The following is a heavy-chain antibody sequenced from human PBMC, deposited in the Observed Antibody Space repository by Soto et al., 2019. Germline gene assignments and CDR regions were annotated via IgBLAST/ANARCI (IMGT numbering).Heavy chain of an antibody. V-gene: IGHV3-23*01. CDR3: AKASRGQQLVDGS. J-gene: IGHJ5*02. CDR2: ISGSGGST. D-gene: IGHD6-13*01. CDR1: GFTFSSYA. Sequence: EVQLLESGGGLVQPGGSLRLSCAASGFTFSSYAMSWVRQAPGKGLEWVSAISGSGGSTYYADSVKGRFTISRDNSKNTLDLQMNSLRAEDTAVYYCAKASRGQQLVDGSWGQGTLVTVSS.